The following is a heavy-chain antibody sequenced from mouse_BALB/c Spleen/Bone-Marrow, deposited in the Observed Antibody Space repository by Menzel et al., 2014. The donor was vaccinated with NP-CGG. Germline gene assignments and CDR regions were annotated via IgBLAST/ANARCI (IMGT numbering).Heavy chain of an antibody. CDR1: GDSIXSGY. CDR3: ASGVYYDCGAMDY. J-gene: IGHJ4*01. Sequence: VQLQQSGPSPVKPSQTLSLPCSVTGDSIXSGYWNWIRKFPGNKLEYMGYISYSGSTYYNPSLKSRISITRDTSKNQYYLQLNSVTTEDTATYYCASGVYYDCGAMDYWGQGTSVTVSS. D-gene: IGHD2-4*01. CDR2: ISYSGST. V-gene: IGHV3-8*02.